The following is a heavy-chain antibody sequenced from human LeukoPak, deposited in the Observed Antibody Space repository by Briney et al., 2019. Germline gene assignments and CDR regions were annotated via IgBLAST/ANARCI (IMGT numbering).Heavy chain of an antibody. Sequence: GESLKISCQGSGYIFVSYWIAWVRQMPGKGLEWMGIIYPGDSDTRYSPSFQGQVTISADKAISTAYLQWSSLKASDTAMYYCATADTDMEVAVNWGQGTLVTVSS. CDR1: GYIFVSYW. V-gene: IGHV5-51*01. J-gene: IGHJ4*02. D-gene: IGHD2-21*01. CDR2: IYPGDSDT. CDR3: ATADTDMEVAVN.